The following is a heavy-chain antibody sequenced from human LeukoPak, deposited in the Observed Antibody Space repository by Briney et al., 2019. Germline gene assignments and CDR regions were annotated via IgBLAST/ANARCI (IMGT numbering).Heavy chain of an antibody. J-gene: IGHJ4*02. Sequence: ASVKVSCKASGYTFTSYAMHWVRQAPGQGREWMGWINPNSGGTNYAQKFQGWVTMTRDTSISTAYMELSRLRSDDTAVYYCARAGTVEMTPLDYWGQGTLVTVSS. CDR3: ARAGTVEMTPLDY. V-gene: IGHV1-2*04. CDR2: INPNSGGT. CDR1: GYTFTSYA. D-gene: IGHD5-24*01.